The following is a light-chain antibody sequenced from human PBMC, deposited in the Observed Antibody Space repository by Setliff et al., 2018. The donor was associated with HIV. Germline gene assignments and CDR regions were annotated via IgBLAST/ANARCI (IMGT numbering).Light chain of an antibody. CDR3: QVWDTNNDLGV. CDR1: NFGSEY. J-gene: IGLJ3*02. V-gene: IGLV3-21*04. CDR2: YNN. Sequence: SYELTQPPSVSVAPGETARITCGGNNFGSEYVHWYQQRPGQAPVVVIYYNNERPPGIPERFSGSNSGSMAALTISRVEAGDEADYYCQVWDTNNDLGVFGGGTK.